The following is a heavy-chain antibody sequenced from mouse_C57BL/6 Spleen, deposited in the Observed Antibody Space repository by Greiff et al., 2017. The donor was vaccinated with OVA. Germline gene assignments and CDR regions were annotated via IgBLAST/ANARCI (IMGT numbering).Heavy chain of an antibody. CDR3: SLTDAKDY. Sequence: QVQLQQSGAELVKPGASVKLSCKASGYTFTSYWMHWVKQRPGQGLEWIGYINPSSGYTKYNQKFKDKATLTVDKSSSTAYMQLRSLTYEDSAFYYCSLTDAKDYWGQGTSVTVSS. CDR2: INPSSGYT. V-gene: IGHV1-7*01. D-gene: IGHD4-1*01. CDR1: GYTFTSYW. J-gene: IGHJ4*01.